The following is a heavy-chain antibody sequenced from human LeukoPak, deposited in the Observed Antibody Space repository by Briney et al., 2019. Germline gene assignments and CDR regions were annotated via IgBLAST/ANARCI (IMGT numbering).Heavy chain of an antibody. J-gene: IGHJ3*02. CDR2: ITSSGSYI. V-gene: IGHV3-21*01. CDR3: ARGNSHAFDI. CDR1: GFTFSNYS. Sequence: PGGSLRLSCAASGFTFSNYSMNWVRQAPGKGLEWVSSITSSGSYIYYADSVKGRFTISRDNAKNTLYLQMNSLRVEDTAVYYCARGNSHAFDIWGQGTMVTVSS. D-gene: IGHD3-10*01.